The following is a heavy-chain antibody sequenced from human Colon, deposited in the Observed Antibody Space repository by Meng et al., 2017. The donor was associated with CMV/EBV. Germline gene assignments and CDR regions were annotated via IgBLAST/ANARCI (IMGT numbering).Heavy chain of an antibody. CDR3: AKDVSDLGSGRYGFDD. Sequence: SGCIFNEFGRNWVRQVPGKGLEWVAGINWDGRSRGHADSVKGRFTISRDNVKRSVDLQMDNLRVEDTALYYCAKDVSDLGSGRYGFDDWGQGILVTVSS. CDR1: GCIFNEFG. V-gene: IGHV3-20*03. CDR2: INWDGRSR. J-gene: IGHJ4*02. D-gene: IGHD3-10*01.